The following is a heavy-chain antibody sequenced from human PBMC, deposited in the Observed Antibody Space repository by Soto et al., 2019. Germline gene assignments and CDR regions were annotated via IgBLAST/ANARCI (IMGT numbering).Heavy chain of an antibody. J-gene: IGHJ5*02. CDR1: GFAFSSYA. CDR3: AKPRSRLEWPPFDP. D-gene: IGHD3-3*01. Sequence: QVKLVESGGGVVQSGRSRRLSCEASGFAFSSYAMHWVRQSPGKGLEWVAVIKSDGTTQDYIDSVKGRFFVSRDNGKKTVYLQINNLRPEDTGIYYCAKPRSRLEWPPFDPWGHGTLVTVSS. V-gene: IGHV3-33*06. CDR2: IKSDGTTQ.